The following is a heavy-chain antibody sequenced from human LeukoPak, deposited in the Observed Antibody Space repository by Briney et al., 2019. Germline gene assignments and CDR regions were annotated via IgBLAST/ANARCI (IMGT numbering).Heavy chain of an antibody. CDR2: IYYSGST. CDR1: GDSISSYY. V-gene: IGHV4-59*01. J-gene: IGHJ4*02. CDR3: ARGLGATSPVDY. Sequence: SETLSLTCTVSGDSISSYYWSWIRQPPGKGLEWIGYIYYSGSTNYNPSLKSRVTISVDTSKNQFSLKLSSVTAADTAVHYCARGLGATSPVDYWGQGTLVTVSS. D-gene: IGHD1-26*01.